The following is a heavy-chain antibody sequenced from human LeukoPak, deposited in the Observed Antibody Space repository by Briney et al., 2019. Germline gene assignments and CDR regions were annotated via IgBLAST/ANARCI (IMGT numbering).Heavy chain of an antibody. CDR2: ISGSGGST. J-gene: IGHJ6*03. CDR3: ARLGYCSSTSCFDYYYYMDV. D-gene: IGHD2-2*01. CDR1: GFTFSSYG. V-gene: IGHV3-23*01. Sequence: QPGGTLRLSCAASGFTFSSYGMSWVRQAPGKGLEWVSAISGSGGSTYYADSVKGRFTISRDNSKNTLYLQMNSLRAEDTAVYYCARLGYCSSTSCFDYYYYMDVWGKGTTVTISS.